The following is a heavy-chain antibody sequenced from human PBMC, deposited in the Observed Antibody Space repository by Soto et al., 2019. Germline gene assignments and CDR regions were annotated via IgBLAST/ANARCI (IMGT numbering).Heavy chain of an antibody. V-gene: IGHV4-59*08. D-gene: IGHD6-13*01. CDR3: ARRLSSSWYWDY. CDR2: IYYTGST. Sequence: SETLSLTCTVSAGSIRNYYWSWIRQPPGKGLEWIGFIYYTGSTDYNPSLKSRVTISVDTSKNQLSLKLTSVTAADTAVYYCARRLSSSWYWDYWGQGTLVTVSS. J-gene: IGHJ4*02. CDR1: AGSIRNYY.